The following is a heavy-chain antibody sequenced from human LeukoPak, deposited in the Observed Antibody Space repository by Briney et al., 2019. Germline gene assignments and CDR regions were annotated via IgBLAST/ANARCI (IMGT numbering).Heavy chain of an antibody. J-gene: IGHJ4*02. CDR3: ARGEMATIRGYYFDY. CDR2: IYHSGST. V-gene: IGHV4-30-2*01. Sequence: SQTLSLTCAVSGGSISSGGYSWSWLRQPPGKGLEWIGYIYHSGSTYYNPSLKSRVTISVDRSKNQFSLKLSSVTAADTAVYYCARGEMATIRGYYFDYWGQGTLVTVSS. D-gene: IGHD5-24*01. CDR1: GGSISSGGYS.